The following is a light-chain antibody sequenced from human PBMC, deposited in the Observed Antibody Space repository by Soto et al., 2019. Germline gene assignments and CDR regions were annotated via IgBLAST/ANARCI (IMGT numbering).Light chain of an antibody. J-gene: IGLJ1*01. Sequence: SYELTQPPSVSVAPGQTARITCGGNNIGSESVHWYQQKPGQAPVLVVYDDTDRPSGIPERFSGSNSGNTATLTISRVEGGDEVDFYCQVWDSSSDQYVFGTGTKVTVL. V-gene: IGLV3-21*02. CDR2: DDT. CDR3: QVWDSSSDQYV. CDR1: NIGSES.